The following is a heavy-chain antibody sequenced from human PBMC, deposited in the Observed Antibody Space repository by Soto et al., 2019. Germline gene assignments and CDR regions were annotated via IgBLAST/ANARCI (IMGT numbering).Heavy chain of an antibody. CDR1: GFTFSNYA. V-gene: IGHV3-23*01. J-gene: IGHJ6*03. D-gene: IGHD4-17*01. CDR3: AKHYGDYYFYMDV. Sequence: HPGGSLRLSCAASGFTFSNYAMSWVRQVPGKGLEWVSGISAIGGSAFYADSVEGRFTISRDNSKKTLYLQVNSLRAEDTAVYYCAKHYGDYYFYMDVWGKGTTVTVSS. CDR2: ISAIGGSA.